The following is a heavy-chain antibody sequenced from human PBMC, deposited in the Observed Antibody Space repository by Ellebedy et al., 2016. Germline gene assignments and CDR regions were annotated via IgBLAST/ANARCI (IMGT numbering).Heavy chain of an antibody. CDR2: VVGSGERT. D-gene: IGHD3-10*01. V-gene: IGHV3-23*01. CDR1: GFTFSSHA. Sequence: GGSLRLSCEASGFTFSSHAMSWVRQAPGKGPEWVSAVVGSGERTFYADSVKGRFTISRDNAKNSLYLQMNGLRVEDTAIYYCATDLHPFTRGWGYWGQGTLVTVSS. J-gene: IGHJ4*02. CDR3: ATDLHPFTRGWGY.